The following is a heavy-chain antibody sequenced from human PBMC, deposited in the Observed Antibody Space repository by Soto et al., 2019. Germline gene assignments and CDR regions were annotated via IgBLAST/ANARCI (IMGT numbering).Heavy chain of an antibody. CDR2: IYYSGST. V-gene: IGHV4-59*01. Sequence: SETLSLTCTVSGGSISSYYWSWIRQPPGKGLEWIGYIYYSGSTNYNPSLKSRVTISVDTSKNQFSLKLSSVTAADTAVYYCARLPRLLYSSSREYYFDYWGQGTLVTVS. J-gene: IGHJ4*02. CDR3: ARLPRLLYSSSREYYFDY. D-gene: IGHD6-6*01. CDR1: GGSISSYY.